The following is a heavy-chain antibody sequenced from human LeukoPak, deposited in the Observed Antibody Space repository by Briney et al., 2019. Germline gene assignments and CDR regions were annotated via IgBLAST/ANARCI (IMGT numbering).Heavy chain of an antibody. CDR2: IYYSGST. D-gene: IGHD1-26*01. CDR1: GGSISSSSYY. CDR3: ARTGGSFYFYYYMDV. J-gene: IGHJ6*03. Sequence: SETLSLTCTVSGGSISSSSYYWGWIRQPPGKGLEWIGSIYYSGSTYYNPSLKSRVIISVDTSKNQFSLKVSSVTAADTAVYYCARTGGSFYFYYYMDVWGKGTTVTVSS. V-gene: IGHV4-39*07.